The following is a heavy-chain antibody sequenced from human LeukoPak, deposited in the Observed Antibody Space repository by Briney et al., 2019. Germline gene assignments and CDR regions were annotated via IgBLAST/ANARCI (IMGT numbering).Heavy chain of an antibody. CDR3: ARDTMVRGVTNWFDP. J-gene: IGHJ5*02. V-gene: IGHV4-34*01. Sequence: PSETLSLTCAVYGGSSSGYYWSWIRQPPGKGLEWIGEINHSGSTNYNPSLKSRVTISVDTSKNQFSLKLSSVTAADTAVYYCARDTMVRGVTNWFDPWGQGTLVTVSS. D-gene: IGHD3-10*01. CDR2: INHSGST. CDR1: GGSSSGYY.